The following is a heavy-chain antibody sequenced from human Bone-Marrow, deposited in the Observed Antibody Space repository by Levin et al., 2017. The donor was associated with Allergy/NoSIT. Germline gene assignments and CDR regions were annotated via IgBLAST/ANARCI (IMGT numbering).Heavy chain of an antibody. CDR1: GFTFSSYG. CDR3: AKGAYFDY. Sequence: GGSLRLSCAASGFTFSSYGMHWVRQAPGKGLEWVAVISYDGSNKYYADSVKGRFTISRDNSKNTLYLQMNSLRAEDTAVYYCAKGAYFDYWGQGTLVTVSS. V-gene: IGHV3-30*18. J-gene: IGHJ4*02. D-gene: IGHD1-26*01. CDR2: ISYDGSNK.